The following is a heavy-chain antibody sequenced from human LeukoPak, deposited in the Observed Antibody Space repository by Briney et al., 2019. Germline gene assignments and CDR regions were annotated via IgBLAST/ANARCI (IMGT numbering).Heavy chain of an antibody. Sequence: GGSLRLSCAASGFTFINAWMAWVRQAPGKGLEWVGRIKAKAHGGTIEYAAPVKGRFTISRDDSKNTLYLQMNSLRAEDTAVYYCAKSTGVYYDSSAVGTLDYWGQGTLVTVSS. D-gene: IGHD3-22*01. CDR2: IKAKAHGGTI. J-gene: IGHJ4*02. CDR3: AKSTGVYYDSSAVGTLDY. CDR1: GFTFINAW. V-gene: IGHV3-15*01.